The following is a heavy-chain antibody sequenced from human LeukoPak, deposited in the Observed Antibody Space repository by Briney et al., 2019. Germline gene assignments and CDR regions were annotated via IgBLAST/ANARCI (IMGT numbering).Heavy chain of an antibody. J-gene: IGHJ6*03. D-gene: IGHD4-23*01. V-gene: IGHV4-34*01. Sequence: KTSETLSLTCAVYGGSFSGYYWSWIRQPPGKGLEWIGEINHSGSTNYNPSLKSRVTISVDTSKNQFSLKLSSVTAADTAVYYCARRPYSGVFDYYYYMDVWGKGTTVTVSS. CDR1: GGSFSGYY. CDR2: INHSGST. CDR3: ARRPYSGVFDYYYYMDV.